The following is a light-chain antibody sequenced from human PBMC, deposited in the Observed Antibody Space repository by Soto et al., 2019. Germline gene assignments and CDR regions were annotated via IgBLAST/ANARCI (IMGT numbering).Light chain of an antibody. J-gene: IGLJ3*02. Sequence: QSVLTQPASVSGSPGQSITISCTGTSSDVGNYNHVTWYQQHPGKAPKLMIYDVNNRPSGVSNRFSGSKSGNTASLIISGLQAEDEADYYCSSFTTSATWVFGGGTQLTVL. CDR2: DVN. V-gene: IGLV2-14*03. CDR3: SSFTTSATWV. CDR1: SSDVGNYNH.